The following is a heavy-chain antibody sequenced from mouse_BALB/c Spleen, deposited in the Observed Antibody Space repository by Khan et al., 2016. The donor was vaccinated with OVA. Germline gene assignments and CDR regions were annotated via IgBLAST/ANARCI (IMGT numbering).Heavy chain of an antibody. CDR3: ARLPYCHYDIIDY. CDR2: IWSDGST. J-gene: IGHJ4*01. V-gene: IGHV2-6-1*01. CDR1: GYSLTNYC. Sequence: QVQLKQSGPGLVAPSQTLSITCTISGYSLTNYCVHWVRQPPGKGLEWLVVIWSDGSTTYYSPPISRLTIINDNSESQVFLKMNSLQTDDTAMYYCARLPYCHYDIIDYWGQGTTVTVSS. D-gene: IGHD2-10*01.